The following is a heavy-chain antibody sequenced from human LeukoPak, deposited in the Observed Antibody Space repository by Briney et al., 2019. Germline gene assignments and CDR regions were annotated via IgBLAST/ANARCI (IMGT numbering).Heavy chain of an antibody. CDR1: GYSFTSYW. CDR2: IYPSDSDT. Sequence: GESLKISCKGSGYSFTSYWIGWVRQMPGKGLEWMGIIYPSDSDTRYSPSFQGQVTISADKSISTAYLQWSSLKASDTAMYYCARSRLTIDYYYYMDVWGKGTTVTVSS. J-gene: IGHJ6*03. CDR3: ARSRLTIDYYYYMDV. V-gene: IGHV5-51*01. D-gene: IGHD5-24*01.